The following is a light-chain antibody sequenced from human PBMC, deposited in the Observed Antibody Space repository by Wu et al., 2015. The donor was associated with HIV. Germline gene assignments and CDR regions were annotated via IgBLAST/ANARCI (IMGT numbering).Light chain of an antibody. V-gene: IGKV3D-20*02. CDR3: QQRSNWPPIT. J-gene: IGKJ5*01. Sequence: EIVLTQSPGTLSLSPGERATLSCRASQSVSNNYLAWYQQKPGQAPRLLIYGASSRATGIPARFSGSGSGTEFTLTISRLEPEDFAVYYCQQRSNWPPITFGQGTRLEIK. CDR2: GAS. CDR1: QSVSNNY.